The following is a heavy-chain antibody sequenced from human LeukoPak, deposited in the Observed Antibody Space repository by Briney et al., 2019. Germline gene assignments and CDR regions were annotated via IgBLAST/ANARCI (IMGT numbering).Heavy chain of an antibody. CDR2: IYYSGNT. D-gene: IGHD4-11*01. V-gene: IGHV4-39*01. CDR3: ARQWTTVTDY. J-gene: IGHJ4*02. Sequence: PSETLSLTCTVSGGPISSSSYYWGWIRQPPGKGLEWIGSIYYSGNTYYNPSLKSRVTISVDTSKNQFSLKLSSVTAADTAVYYCARQWTTVTDYWGQGTLVTVSS. CDR1: GGPISSSSYY.